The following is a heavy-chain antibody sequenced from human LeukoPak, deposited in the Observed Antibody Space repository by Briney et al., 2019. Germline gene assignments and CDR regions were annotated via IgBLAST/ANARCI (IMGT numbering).Heavy chain of an antibody. J-gene: IGHJ3*02. V-gene: IGHV5-51*01. CDR3: GRLLHLDIPVGAFDI. CDR2: LYPGDSDT. Sequence: GESLKIFCKVCVHRFTSYWIGWVRQMPGRGLVGMGILYPGDSDTRYSASSEEQVTISADNYINTAYLQWKSLKAPDATMLQCGRLLHLDIPVGAFDIWGQGTMVTVS. D-gene: IGHD2-2*03. CDR1: VHRFTSYW.